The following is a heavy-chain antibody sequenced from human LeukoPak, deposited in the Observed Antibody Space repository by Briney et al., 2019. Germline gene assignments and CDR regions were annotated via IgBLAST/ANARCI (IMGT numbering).Heavy chain of an antibody. CDR2: ISSSGSTI. CDR3: AREIAVAGTLA. V-gene: IGHV3-11*01. CDR1: GFTSSDYY. J-gene: IGHJ5*02. D-gene: IGHD6-19*01. Sequence: GGSLRLSCAASGFTSSDYYMSWIRQAPGKGLEWVSYISSSGSTIYYADSVKGRSTISRDNAKNPLYLQMNSLRAEDTAVYYCAREIAVAGTLAWGQGTLVTVSS.